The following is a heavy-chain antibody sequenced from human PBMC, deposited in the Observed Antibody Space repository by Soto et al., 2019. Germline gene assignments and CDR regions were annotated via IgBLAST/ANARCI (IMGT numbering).Heavy chain of an antibody. D-gene: IGHD2-8*01. Sequence: QVQLQESGPGLVKPSEPLSLTCTVSGGSITYYYLSWIRQPPGKGLEWIGDVYYSGSTNYNPSLKSRVTISVDTSKNQFSLKLSSVTAADTAVYYCARHGGMIYATSFYSYHYMDIWGKGTTVTVSS. CDR3: ARHGGMIYATSFYSYHYMDI. J-gene: IGHJ6*03. CDR1: GGSITYYY. CDR2: VYYSGST. V-gene: IGHV4-59*08.